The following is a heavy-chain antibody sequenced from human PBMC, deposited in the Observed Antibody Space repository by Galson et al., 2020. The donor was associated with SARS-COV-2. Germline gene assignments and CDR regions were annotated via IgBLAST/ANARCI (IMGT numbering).Heavy chain of an antibody. J-gene: IGHJ4*02. V-gene: IGHV3-23*01. D-gene: IGHD3-10*01. CDR2: ISAGGGST. CDR1: EFTFSSYA. CDR3: AKDRAGPTHFGFGFDY. Sequence: GESLKISCAASEFTFSSYAMTWVRQAPGKGLEWVSGISAGGGSTYYADSVKGRFTISRDNSKNTLYLQMNSLRVVDTAVYYCAKDRAGPTHFGFGFDYWGQGTLVTVSS.